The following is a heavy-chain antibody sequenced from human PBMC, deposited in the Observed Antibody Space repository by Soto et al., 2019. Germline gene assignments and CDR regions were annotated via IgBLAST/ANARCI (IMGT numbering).Heavy chain of an antibody. Sequence: GGSLRLSCAASGFSFNNYDMIWVRQAPGKGQEWVSGITGSGGTIDYIESVKGRFTISRDNSKNTVSLQMNSLRAEDTGMYYCANDAGSGEGVWGVYDWGQGAPVTVSS. J-gene: IGHJ4*02. CDR3: ANDAGSGEGVWGVYD. CDR2: ITGSGGTI. CDR1: GFSFNNYD. D-gene: IGHD2-8*01. V-gene: IGHV3-23*01.